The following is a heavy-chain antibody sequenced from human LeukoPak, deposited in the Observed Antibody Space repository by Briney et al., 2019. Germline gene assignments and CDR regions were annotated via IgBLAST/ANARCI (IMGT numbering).Heavy chain of an antibody. Sequence: SETLSPTCSVSGGAIGGYYWNWIRQPPGRGPEWIGHIQHSGSTKYNPSLQSRVTISIDTPKNQFSLKLTSVTAADTAVYYCARDREDCSSTSCYYYYMDVWGKGTTVTVSS. CDR3: ARDREDCSSTSCYYYYMDV. CDR1: GGAIGGYY. J-gene: IGHJ6*03. V-gene: IGHV4-59*12. D-gene: IGHD2-2*01. CDR2: IQHSGST.